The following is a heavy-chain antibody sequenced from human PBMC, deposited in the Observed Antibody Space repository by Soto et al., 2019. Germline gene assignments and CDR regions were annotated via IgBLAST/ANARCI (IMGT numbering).Heavy chain of an antibody. CDR2: IYYSGST. Sequence: SDTLSITCTVSGGSIYSGEYYGSWIRQPPGKGLEWIVYIYYSGSTYYNPSLKSRVTISVDTSKNQFSLKLSSVTAADTAVYYCAILSGRACFGELLDYYYGMDVWGQGTTVTVSS. J-gene: IGHJ6*02. CDR3: AILSGRACFGELLDYYYGMDV. CDR1: GGSIYSGEYY. D-gene: IGHD3-10*01. V-gene: IGHV4-30-4*02.